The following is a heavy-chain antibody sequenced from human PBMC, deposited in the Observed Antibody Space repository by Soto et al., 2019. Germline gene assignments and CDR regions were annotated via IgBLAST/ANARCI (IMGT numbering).Heavy chain of an antibody. CDR3: ARDLGRWLQDGYFDY. CDR1: GGTFSSYT. Sequence: QVQLVQSGAEVKKPGSSVKVSCKASGGTFSSYTISWVRQAPGQGLEWMGRIIPILGIANYVQKFQGRVTTTADKSTRTAYMELSSLRSEDTAVYYCARDLGRWLQDGYFDYWGQGTLVTVSS. CDR2: IIPILGIA. V-gene: IGHV1-69*08. D-gene: IGHD5-12*01. J-gene: IGHJ4*02.